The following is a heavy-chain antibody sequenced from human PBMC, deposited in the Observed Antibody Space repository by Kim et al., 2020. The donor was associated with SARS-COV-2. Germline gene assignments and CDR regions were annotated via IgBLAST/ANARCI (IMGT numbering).Heavy chain of an antibody. Sequence: ASVKVSCKASGYTFTSYAMHWVRQAPGQRLEWMGWINAGNGNTKYSQKFQGRVTITRDTSASTAYMELSSLRSEDTAVYYCARNRIAAAGPYYYYYGMDVWGQGTTVTVSS. CDR3: ARNRIAAAGPYYYYYGMDV. D-gene: IGHD6-13*01. CDR1: GYTFTSYA. V-gene: IGHV1-3*01. J-gene: IGHJ6*02. CDR2: INAGNGNT.